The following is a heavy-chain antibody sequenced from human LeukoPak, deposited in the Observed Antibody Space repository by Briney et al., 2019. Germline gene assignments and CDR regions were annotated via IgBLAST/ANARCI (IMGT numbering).Heavy chain of an antibody. J-gene: IGHJ5*02. CDR1: GFXFSSYS. CDR2: ISSSSSYI. CDR3: ATATSWTFDP. Sequence: GGSLRLSCAASGFXFSSYSINWVRQAPGKGLKWVSSISSSSSYIYYADSVKGRFTISRDNAKNSLYLQMNSLRAEDTAVYYCATATSWTFDPWGQGTLVTVSS. D-gene: IGHD2-2*01. V-gene: IGHV3-21*01.